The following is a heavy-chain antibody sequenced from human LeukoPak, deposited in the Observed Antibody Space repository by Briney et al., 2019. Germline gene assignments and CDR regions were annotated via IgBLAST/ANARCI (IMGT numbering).Heavy chain of an antibody. J-gene: IGHJ4*02. Sequence: SVKVSCKTSGGTFSSYTISWVRQAPGQGLEWMGRIIPILDIANYAQKFQGRVTITADKSTSTAYMELSSLRSEDTAVYYCARSAYGSGSYYGAPSYYFDYWGQGTLVTVSS. CDR3: ARSAYGSGSYYGAPSYYFDY. V-gene: IGHV1-69*02. D-gene: IGHD3-10*01. CDR1: GGTFSSYT. CDR2: IIPILDIA.